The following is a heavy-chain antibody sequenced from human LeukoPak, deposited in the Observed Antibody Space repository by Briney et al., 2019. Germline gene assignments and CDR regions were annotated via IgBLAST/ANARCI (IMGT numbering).Heavy chain of an antibody. CDR1: GFTFSSYW. CDR3: STDPRLLTY. D-gene: IGHD2-8*01. CDR2: ISTSSSYI. Sequence: GGSLRLSCAASGFTFSSYWMHWVRQAPGKGLEWVSSISTSSSYIYYADSVKGRFTISRDNARTSLYLQMNSLGPDDTALYYCSTDPRLLTYWGHGTLATVSS. J-gene: IGHJ4*01. V-gene: IGHV3-21*04.